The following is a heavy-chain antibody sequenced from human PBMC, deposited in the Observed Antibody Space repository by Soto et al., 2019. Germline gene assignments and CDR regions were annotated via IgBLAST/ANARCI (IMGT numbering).Heavy chain of an antibody. CDR3: ARVPHNFNWVPYGLDV. CDR1: GGMFYSSA. Sequence: QVQLVQSGAEVKKPGSSVRVSCKASGGMFYSSAINWVRQAPGQGLEWMGGIVPMNGSPKYAQEFLGRVTISADASATTAYMDLSGLKSEDTAVYYCARVPHNFNWVPYGLDVWGQGTTVTVSS. V-gene: IGHV1-69*01. J-gene: IGHJ6*02. CDR2: IVPMNGSP. D-gene: IGHD3-9*01.